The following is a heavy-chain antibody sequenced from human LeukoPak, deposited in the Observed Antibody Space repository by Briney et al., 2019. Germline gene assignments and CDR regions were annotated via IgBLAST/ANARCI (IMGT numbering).Heavy chain of an antibody. CDR2: TWYDGSSN. V-gene: IGHV3-33*01. CDR1: GFILNNYG. D-gene: IGHD4-17*01. CDR3: ARDPSDYGDYMFDY. J-gene: IGHJ4*02. Sequence: GGSLRLSCALSGFILNNYGMHWVRQPPGKGLEWVAFTWYDGSSNYYADSVAGRFTISRDNSKKKVFLQMNNVRVEDTAVYYCARDPSDYGDYMFDYWGQGTLVTVSS.